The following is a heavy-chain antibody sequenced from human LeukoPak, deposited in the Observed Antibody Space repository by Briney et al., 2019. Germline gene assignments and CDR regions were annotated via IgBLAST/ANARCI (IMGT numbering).Heavy chain of an antibody. CDR2: IYTSGNT. D-gene: IGHD3-22*01. J-gene: IGHJ3*02. CDR1: GGFISGASNF. Sequence: SQTLSLTCSVSGGFISGASNFWSWIRQPAGKNLEWIGRIYTSGNTNYNPSFESRVTISMDTSTNQFSLKLSSVTAADTAVYYCARRWSRVYYYDSSNPRLAFDIWGQGTMVTVSS. CDR3: ARRWSRVYYYDSSNPRLAFDI. V-gene: IGHV4-61*02.